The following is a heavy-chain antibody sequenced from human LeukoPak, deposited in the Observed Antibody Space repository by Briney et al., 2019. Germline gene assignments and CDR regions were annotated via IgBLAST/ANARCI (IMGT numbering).Heavy chain of an antibody. CDR2: INHSGTT. V-gene: IGHV4-34*01. Sequence: SETLSLTCAVSGGSFSGYYWSWIRQPPGKGLEWIGEINHSGTTNYNPSLKSRVTISTDTSKNRFSLRLNSVTAADTAVYYCARLNSHQLRPRFDYWGQGTLVTVSS. CDR3: ARLNSHQLRPRFDY. CDR1: GGSFSGYY. J-gene: IGHJ4*02. D-gene: IGHD2-2*01.